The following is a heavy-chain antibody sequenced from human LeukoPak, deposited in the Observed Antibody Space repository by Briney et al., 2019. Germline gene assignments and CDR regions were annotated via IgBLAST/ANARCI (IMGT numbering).Heavy chain of an antibody. J-gene: IGHJ5*02. CDR1: GFTFSSYG. CDR3: AKEWEGVGATGS. D-gene: IGHD1-26*01. CDR2: ISGSGGST. V-gene: IGHV3-23*01. Sequence: GGSLRLSCAASGFTFSSYGMHWVRQAPGKGLEWVSAISGSGGSTYYADSVKGRFTISRDNSKNTLYLQMNSLRAEDTAVYYCAKEWEGVGATGSWGQGTLVSVSS.